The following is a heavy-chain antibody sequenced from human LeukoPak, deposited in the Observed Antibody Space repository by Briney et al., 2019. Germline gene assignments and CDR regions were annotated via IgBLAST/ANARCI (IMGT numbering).Heavy chain of an antibody. CDR1: GFTVSTNY. CDR2: IYFGGGT. D-gene: IGHD3-16*01. CDR3: ARVGAGSTFGYADY. V-gene: IGHV3-53*01. J-gene: IGHJ4*02. Sequence: PGGSLRLSCAASGFTVSTNYMSWVRQAPGKGLEWVSVIYFGGGTYYADSVKGRFTSSRDYSNNTVNLQMHSLRAEDTAVYYCARVGAGSTFGYADYWGQGTLVTVSS.